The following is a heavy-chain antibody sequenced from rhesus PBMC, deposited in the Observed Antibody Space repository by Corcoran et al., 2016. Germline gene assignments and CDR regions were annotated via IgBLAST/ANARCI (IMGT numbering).Heavy chain of an antibody. D-gene: IGHD3-28*01. Sequence: DVQLVETGGGLVQPGGSLKLSCVASGFTFSIFGMNWVRQAPGKGLEWVSAINGGGGSTNYADAVKGRFTISRDNTKNTLSLQRNSLRAEDTAVYYCAKDNYYDSGYWRSLDVWGRGVLVTVSS. CDR2: INGGGGST. J-gene: IGHJ5-2*02. CDR3: AKDNYYDSGYWRSLDV. CDR1: GFTFSIFG. V-gene: IGHV3S5*01.